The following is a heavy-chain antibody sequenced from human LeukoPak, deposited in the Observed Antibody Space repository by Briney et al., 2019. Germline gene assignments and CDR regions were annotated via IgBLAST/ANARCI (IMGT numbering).Heavy chain of an antibody. CDR2: INGDGSNT. J-gene: IGHJ3*02. CDR1: GFTFSSHW. CDR3: ARSKIWYSTDAFDI. Sequence: GGPLRLSCAASGFTFSSHWMHWFRQAPGKELLWVSRINGDGSNTSYAASVKGRFTISRDAAKNTLYLQMNSVRAEDTAVYHCARSKIWYSTDAFDIWGQGTMVTVSS. V-gene: IGHV3-74*03. D-gene: IGHD2-15*01.